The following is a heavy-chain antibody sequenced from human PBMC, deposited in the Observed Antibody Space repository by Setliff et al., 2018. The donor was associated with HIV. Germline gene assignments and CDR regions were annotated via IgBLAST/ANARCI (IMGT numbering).Heavy chain of an antibody. D-gene: IGHD3-10*01. CDR2: FKYTDIHYVNYLN. V-gene: IGHV4-30-4*01. J-gene: IGHJ3*02. CDR1: GASFVGDNH. Sequence: SETLSLTCAVSGASFVGDNHWSWIRQTPKRGLEWIAYFKYTDIHYVNYLNYRNPSLASRLSISVDKSKNQFSLTLSSVTAADTAVYYCTRVHQYYYGAVSRPDAFDIWGQGTMVTVSS. CDR3: TRVHQYYYGAVSRPDAFDI.